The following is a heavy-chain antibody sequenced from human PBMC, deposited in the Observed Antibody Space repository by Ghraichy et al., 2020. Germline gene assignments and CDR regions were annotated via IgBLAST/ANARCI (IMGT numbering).Heavy chain of an antibody. V-gene: IGHV3-23*01. CDR3: AKGVRGVYYYYGMDV. D-gene: IGHD3-10*01. CDR2: ISGSGGST. Sequence: GGSLRLSCAASGFTFSSYAMSWVRQAPGKGLEWVSAISGSGGSTYYADSVKGRFTISRDNSKNTLYLQMNSLRAEDTAVYYCAKGVRGVYYYYGMDVWGQGTTVTVSS. CDR1: GFTFSSYA. J-gene: IGHJ6*02.